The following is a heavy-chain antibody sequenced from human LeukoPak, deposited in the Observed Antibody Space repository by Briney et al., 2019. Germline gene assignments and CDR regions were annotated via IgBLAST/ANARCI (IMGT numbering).Heavy chain of an antibody. D-gene: IGHD5-12*01. J-gene: IGHJ4*02. Sequence: SVKVSCKASGGTFSSYAISWVRQAPGQGLEWMGRIIPIFGTANYARKFQGRVTITTDESTSTAYMELSSLRSEDTAVYYCARGQSGYDSRLWVFDYWGQGTLVTVSS. CDR1: GGTFSSYA. V-gene: IGHV1-69*05. CDR2: IIPIFGTA. CDR3: ARGQSGYDSRLWVFDY.